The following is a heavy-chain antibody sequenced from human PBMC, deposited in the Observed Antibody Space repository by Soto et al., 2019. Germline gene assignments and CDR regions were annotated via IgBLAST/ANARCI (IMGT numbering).Heavy chain of an antibody. CDR2: INHIGNT. D-gene: IGHD4-17*01. Sequence: KPSETLSLTCIVSNGSISSRSSYWGWIRQTPGKGLEWIGRINHIGNTYYNPSLKSRVTISIDTSKNQFSLKLSSVTAADTAVYYCARFYDYGDYYWGQGTLVTVSS. J-gene: IGHJ4*02. V-gene: IGHV4-39*07. CDR1: NGSISSRSSY. CDR3: ARFYDYGDYY.